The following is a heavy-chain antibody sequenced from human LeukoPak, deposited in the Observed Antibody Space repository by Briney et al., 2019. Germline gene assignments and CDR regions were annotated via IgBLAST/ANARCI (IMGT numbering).Heavy chain of an antibody. CDR1: GGSISSYY. Sequence: NPSETLSLTCTVSGGSISSYYWSWIRQPPGKGLEWIGYIYYSGSTNYNPSLKSRVTISVDTSKNQFSLKLSSVTAADTAVYYCASLVVANPGAFDIWGQGTMVTVSS. J-gene: IGHJ3*02. V-gene: IGHV4-59*01. CDR3: ASLVVANPGAFDI. CDR2: IYYSGST. D-gene: IGHD2-15*01.